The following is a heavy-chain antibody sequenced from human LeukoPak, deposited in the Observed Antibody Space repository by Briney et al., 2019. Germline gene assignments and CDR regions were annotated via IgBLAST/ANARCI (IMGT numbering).Heavy chain of an antibody. D-gene: IGHD5-18*01. J-gene: IGHJ4*02. V-gene: IGHV3-48*03. CDR3: AKDRSYHYFDY. Sequence: PGGSLRLSCVASGFTFSTHEMSWVRQAPGKGLEWVSYIDINGSPTHYADSVKGRFTISRDNAKNTLYLRMNSLTAEDTAVYYCAKDRSYHYFDYWGQGTLVTVSS. CDR2: IDINGSPT. CDR1: GFTFSTHE.